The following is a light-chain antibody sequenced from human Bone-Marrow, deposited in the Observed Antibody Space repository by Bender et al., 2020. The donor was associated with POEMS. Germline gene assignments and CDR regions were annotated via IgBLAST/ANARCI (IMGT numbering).Light chain of an antibody. CDR1: SSNIGSHT. Sequence: QSVLTQPPSASGTPGQRVTISCSGSSSNIGSHTVNWYQQLPGTAPKLLISLNGQRPSGVPDRFSGSKSGTSASLAISGLQSEDEADYYCCSYAGSVTFVVFGGGTQLTVL. J-gene: IGLJ2*01. V-gene: IGLV1-44*01. CDR2: LNG. CDR3: CSYAGSVTFVV.